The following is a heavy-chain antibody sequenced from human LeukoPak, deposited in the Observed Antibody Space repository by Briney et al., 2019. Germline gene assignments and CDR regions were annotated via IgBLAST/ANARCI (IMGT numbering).Heavy chain of an antibody. V-gene: IGHV3-21*01. CDR2: IDSSSSYI. CDR1: GFTFNSYT. Sequence: SGGSLRLSCAASGFTFNSYTMNWVRQAPGKGLEWVSSIDSSSSYIFYADSVKGRFTISRDNAQNSLYLQMNSLRDEDTAVYYCARVSGGPTYDAYNLWGQRTMVTVSS. D-gene: IGHD2-15*01. CDR3: ARVSGGPTYDAYNL. J-gene: IGHJ3*01.